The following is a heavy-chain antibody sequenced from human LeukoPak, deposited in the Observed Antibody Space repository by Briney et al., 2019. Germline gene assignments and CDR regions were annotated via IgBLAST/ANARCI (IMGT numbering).Heavy chain of an antibody. Sequence: ASETLSLTCTVSGGSISSSSYYWGWIRQPPGKGLEWIGSIYYSGSTYYNPSLKSRVTISVDTSKNQFSLKLSSVTAADTAVYYCARAEPLLQFLEWSSFFDYWGQGTLVTVSS. CDR3: ARAEPLLQFLEWSSFFDY. D-gene: IGHD3-3*01. CDR2: IYYSGST. CDR1: GGSISSSSYY. J-gene: IGHJ4*02. V-gene: IGHV4-39*07.